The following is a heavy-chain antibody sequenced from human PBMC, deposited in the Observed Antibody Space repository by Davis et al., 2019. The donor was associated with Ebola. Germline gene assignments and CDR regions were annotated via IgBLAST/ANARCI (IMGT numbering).Heavy chain of an antibody. CDR2: ISAYNGNT. D-gene: IGHD3-10*02. CDR1: GYTFTSYG. CDR3: ASSVQGVIITHPYYGMDV. Sequence: ASVKVSCKASGYTFTSYGISWVRQAPGQGLEWMGWISAYNGNTNYAQKLQGRVTMTTDTSTSTAYMELRSLRSEDTAVYYCASSVQGVIITHPYYGMDVWGQGTTVTVSS. J-gene: IGHJ6*02. V-gene: IGHV1-18*01.